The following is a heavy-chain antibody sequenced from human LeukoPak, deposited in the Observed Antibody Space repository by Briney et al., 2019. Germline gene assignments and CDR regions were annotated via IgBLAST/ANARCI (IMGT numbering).Heavy chain of an antibody. J-gene: IGHJ4*02. CDR2: IYYRGST. V-gene: IGHV4-59*01. D-gene: IGHD4-17*01. CDR3: ARGGDYGDLRYFDY. Sequence: SETLSLTCTVSGGSINNYYWSWIRQPPGKGLEWIGYIYYRGSTNYNASLKRRVTFSVDTSKNQFSLKLNAVTAADPDVYYCARGGDYGDLRYFDYWGQGTLVTVSS. CDR1: GGSINNYY.